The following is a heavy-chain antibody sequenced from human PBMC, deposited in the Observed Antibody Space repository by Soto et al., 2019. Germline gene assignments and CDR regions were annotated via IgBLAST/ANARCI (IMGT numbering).Heavy chain of an antibody. Sequence: SETLSLTCAVYGGSFSGYYWSWIRQPPGKGLEWIGEINHRGSTKYNPSLKSRVTISVDTSKNQFSLKMSSVTAADTAVYYCASLPDSGSYFVYWGQGTLVTVSS. V-gene: IGHV4-34*01. CDR2: INHRGST. CDR1: GGSFSGYY. J-gene: IGHJ4*02. D-gene: IGHD1-26*01. CDR3: ASLPDSGSYFVY.